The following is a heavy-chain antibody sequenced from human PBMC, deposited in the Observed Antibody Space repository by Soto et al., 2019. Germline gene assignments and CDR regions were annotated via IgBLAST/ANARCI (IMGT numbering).Heavy chain of an antibody. J-gene: IGHJ4*02. Sequence: QVQLQESGPGLVKPSETLSLTCTVSGGSISSYYWSWIRQPPGKGLEWIGYIYYSGSTNYNPAPKSRVTISVETSKNRFSLKLSSVTAADTAGYYCASGRGIAAAADDYWGQGTLVTVSS. CDR2: IYYSGST. V-gene: IGHV4-59*08. D-gene: IGHD6-13*01. CDR3: ASGRGIAAAADDY. CDR1: GGSISSYY.